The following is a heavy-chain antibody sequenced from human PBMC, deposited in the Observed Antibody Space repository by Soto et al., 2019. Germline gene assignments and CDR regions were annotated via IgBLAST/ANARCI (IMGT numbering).Heavy chain of an antibody. Sequence: SETLSLTCTVSGGSISSSSYYWGWIRQPPGKGLEWIGSIYYSGSTYYNPSLKSRVTISVDTSKNQFSLKLSSVTAADTAVYYCARHGDYDFWSGYPHNWFDPWGQGTLVTVSS. D-gene: IGHD3-3*01. CDR3: ARHGDYDFWSGYPHNWFDP. CDR2: IYYSGST. J-gene: IGHJ5*02. CDR1: GGSISSSSYY. V-gene: IGHV4-39*01.